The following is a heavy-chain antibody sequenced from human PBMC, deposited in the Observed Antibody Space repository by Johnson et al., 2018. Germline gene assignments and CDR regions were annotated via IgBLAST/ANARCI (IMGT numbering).Heavy chain of an antibody. Sequence: QVQLQESGPGLVKPSETLSLTCTISGGSISSDYWSWFRQPPGKGLEWIGCAYYSGYTNYNPSLNSRVTISVDTSKNQFSLKLSSVTAADTAGYYCARDLENGSGSSIGTSRYYYYGMDVWGQGTTVTVSS. CDR3: ARDLENGSGSSIGTSRYYYYGMDV. CDR1: GGSISSDY. V-gene: IGHV4-59*01. D-gene: IGHD3-10*01. CDR2: AYYSGYT. J-gene: IGHJ6*02.